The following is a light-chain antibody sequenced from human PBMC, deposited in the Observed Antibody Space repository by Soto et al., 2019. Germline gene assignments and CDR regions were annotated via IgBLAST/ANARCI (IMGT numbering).Light chain of an antibody. CDR2: GAS. CDR1: QSVSRNF. Sequence: EIVLTQSPGTLSLSPGERAALSCRASQSVSRNFLAWYQQKPGQAPRLLIYGASNRATGIPDRFSGSGSETDFSLTITRLEPEEFAVYFCHQYGSSPATFGQGTKVDI. V-gene: IGKV3-20*01. J-gene: IGKJ1*01. CDR3: HQYGSSPAT.